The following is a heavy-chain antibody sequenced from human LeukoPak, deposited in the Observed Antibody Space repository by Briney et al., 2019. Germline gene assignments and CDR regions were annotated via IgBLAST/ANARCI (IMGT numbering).Heavy chain of an antibody. D-gene: IGHD2-15*01. J-gene: IGHJ5*02. CDR3: AIPYCSGGSCYSAFDP. CDR1: GGSFSGYC. Sequence: SETLSLTCAVYGGSFSGYCWSWIRQPPGKGLEWIGEINHSGSANYNPSLKSRATISVDTSKNQFSLKLSSVTAADTAVYYCAIPYCSGGSCYSAFDPWGQGTLVTVSS. CDR2: INHSGSA. V-gene: IGHV4-34*01.